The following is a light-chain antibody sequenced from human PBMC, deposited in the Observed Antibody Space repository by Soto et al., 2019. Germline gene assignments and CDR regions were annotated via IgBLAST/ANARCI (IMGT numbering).Light chain of an antibody. CDR1: HSLSSRN. CDR3: QQYDSSPRT. J-gene: IGKJ1*01. CDR2: GVS. Sequence: VLTQSPGTLSLAPGERAPLSRRARHSLSSRNLAWYQQKPGQAPRPLIYGVSSRATGIPDRFSGSGSGTDFTLTISRLEPEDFAVYYCQQYDSSPRTFGQGTKVDIK. V-gene: IGKV3-20*01.